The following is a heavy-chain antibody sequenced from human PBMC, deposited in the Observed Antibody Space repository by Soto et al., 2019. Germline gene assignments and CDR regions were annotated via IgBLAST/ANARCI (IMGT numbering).Heavy chain of an antibody. CDR2: IYYSGSI. CDR3: ARQSESTGYLYGWFDP. V-gene: IGHV4-31*03. CDR1: CGSINSRGYY. Sequence: PSETLSLTCTVSCGSINSRGYYWTWIRQHPGKGLEWIGNIYYSGSIHFNPSLKSRLTILVDTSENQFSLKLTSVTAADTAVYYCARQSESTGYLYGWFDPWGQGTLVTVSS. J-gene: IGHJ5*02. D-gene: IGHD3-9*01.